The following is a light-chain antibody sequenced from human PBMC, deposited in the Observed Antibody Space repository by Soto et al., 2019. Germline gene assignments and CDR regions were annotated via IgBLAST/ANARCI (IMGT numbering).Light chain of an antibody. J-gene: IGKJ3*01. CDR2: GAS. Sequence: EIVLTQSPGTLSLSPGERATLSCRASQSVSSSYLAWYQQKPGQAPSLLIYGASSRATGIPDRFSGSGSATDFTLTISRLEPEDFAVYYCQQYGSSPPFTFGPGTKVDIK. V-gene: IGKV3-20*01. CDR3: QQYGSSPPFT. CDR1: QSVSSSY.